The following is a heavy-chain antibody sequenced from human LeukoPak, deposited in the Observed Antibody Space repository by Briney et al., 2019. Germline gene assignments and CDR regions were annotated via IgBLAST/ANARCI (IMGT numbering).Heavy chain of an antibody. D-gene: IGHD5-24*01. CDR3: AKTRWLQPLDAFDI. CDR1: GFTFSSYG. Sequence: GGSLRLSCAASGFTFSSYGMQWVRQAPGKGLEWVAVIWYDGSNKYYADSVKGRFTISRDNSKNTLYLQMNSLRAEDTAVYYCAKTRWLQPLDAFDIWGQGTMVTVSS. V-gene: IGHV3-33*06. CDR2: IWYDGSNK. J-gene: IGHJ3*02.